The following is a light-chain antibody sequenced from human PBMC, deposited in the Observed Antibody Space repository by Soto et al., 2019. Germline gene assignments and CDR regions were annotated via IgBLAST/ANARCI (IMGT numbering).Light chain of an antibody. CDR1: SGHNNYA. CDR3: QTWGTGIQV. J-gene: IGLJ3*02. V-gene: IGLV4-69*01. CDR2: LNSDGSH. Sequence: QPVLTQSPSAPASLGASVKLTCTLSSGHNNYAIAWHQQQPEKGPRYLMKLNSDGSHSKGDGIPDRFSGSSSGAERYLTISNLQSEDEADYYCQTWGTGIQVFGGGTKLTVL.